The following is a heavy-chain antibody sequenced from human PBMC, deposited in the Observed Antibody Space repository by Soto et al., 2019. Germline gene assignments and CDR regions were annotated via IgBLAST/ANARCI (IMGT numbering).Heavy chain of an antibody. J-gene: IGHJ4*02. Sequence: GGAHRVSWAAAGFTFRYFIFRRVPQATGNGLEWVAIILHDGNNKYYADSVKGRFTISRDNSKNTLYLQMNSLRTEDTAIYYCARDDEGGSYCDLGYWGQGTLVTVSS. CDR2: ILHDGNNK. V-gene: IGHV3-30-3*01. CDR1: GFTFRYFI. CDR3: ARDDEGGSYCDLGY. D-gene: IGHD3-10*01.